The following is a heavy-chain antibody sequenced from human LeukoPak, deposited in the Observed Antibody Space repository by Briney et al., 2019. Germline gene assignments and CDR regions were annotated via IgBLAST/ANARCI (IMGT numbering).Heavy chain of an antibody. CDR1: GGSFSSYY. V-gene: IGHV4-59*12. CDR2: IYHSGST. D-gene: IGHD3-3*01. CDR3: ARSPDFPYYFDY. J-gene: IGHJ4*02. Sequence: SETLSLTCTVSGGSFSSYYWSWIRQPPGKGLEWIGYIYHSGSTYYNPSLKSRVTISVDRSKNQFSLKLSSVTAADTAVYYCARSPDFPYYFDYWGQGTLVTVSS.